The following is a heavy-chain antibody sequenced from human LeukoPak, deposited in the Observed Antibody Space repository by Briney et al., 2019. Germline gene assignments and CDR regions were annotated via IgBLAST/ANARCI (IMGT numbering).Heavy chain of an antibody. D-gene: IGHD2-2*01. J-gene: IGHJ5*02. CDR2: INPNSGGT. CDR1: GYTFTGYY. V-gene: IGHV1-2*02. Sequence: ASVKVSCKASGYTFTGYYMHWVRQAPGQGLEWMGWINPNSGGTNYAQKFQGRVTMTRDTSISTAYMELSGLRSDDTAVYYCARVVPMIVVVPAAMPGDWFDPWGQGTLVTVSS. CDR3: ARVVPMIVVVPAAMPGDWFDP.